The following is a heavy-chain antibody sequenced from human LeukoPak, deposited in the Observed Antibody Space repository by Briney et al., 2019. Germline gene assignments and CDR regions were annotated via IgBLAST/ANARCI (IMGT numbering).Heavy chain of an antibody. CDR1: GGSISTYY. V-gene: IGHV4-59*01. CDR2: VHYSGST. Sequence: PSETLSLTCTVSGGSISTYYWAWLRQPPGKGLEWIGYVHYSGSTNSNPSLKSRVTISVDTSKNQLSLRVRSVTAADTAVYYCARHASGSNYYYYGMDVWGQGTTVTVSS. J-gene: IGHJ6*02. CDR3: ARHASGSNYYYYGMDV. D-gene: IGHD5-12*01.